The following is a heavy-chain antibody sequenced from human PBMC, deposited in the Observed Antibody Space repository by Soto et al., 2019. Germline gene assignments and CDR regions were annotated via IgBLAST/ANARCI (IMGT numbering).Heavy chain of an antibody. J-gene: IGHJ4*02. CDR1: EFTFSSYA. CDR2: ISGSGDTT. Sequence: GGSLRLSCAASEFTFSSYAMSWVRQAPGEGLEWVSTISGSGDTTHYADSVKGRFTISRDNSKNTLFLQMNSLRAEDTAMYYCANGVLVGWYQAFDYWGQGTLVTVSS. CDR3: ANGVLVGWYQAFDY. V-gene: IGHV3-23*01. D-gene: IGHD6-19*01.